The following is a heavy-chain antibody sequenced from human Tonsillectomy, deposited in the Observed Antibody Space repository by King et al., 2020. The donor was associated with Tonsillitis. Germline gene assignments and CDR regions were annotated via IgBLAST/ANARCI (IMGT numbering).Heavy chain of an antibody. CDR3: TKDLGSAYDDY. J-gene: IGHJ4*02. D-gene: IGHD5-12*01. CDR2: ISGGGDRT. V-gene: IGHV3-23*04. Sequence: VQLVESGGGLVQPGGTLRLSCAASGSTFSSYTMIWVRQSPGKGREWVSAISGGGDRTYYADSVKGRFTISRDNSKNTLYLQMNSLRAEDMALYYCTKDLGSAYDDYWGQGTLVTVSS. CDR1: GSTFSSYT.